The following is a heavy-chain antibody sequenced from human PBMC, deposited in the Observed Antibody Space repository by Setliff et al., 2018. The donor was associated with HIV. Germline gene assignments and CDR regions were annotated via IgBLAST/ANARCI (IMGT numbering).Heavy chain of an antibody. D-gene: IGHD3-22*01. Sequence: GGSLRLTCAASGFTFSSYWMSWVRQAPGKGLEWVANIKQDGSEKYYVDSVKGRFTISRDNAKNSLYLQMNSLRAEDTAVYYCARVYDSSGYSLSIPGYWGQGTLVTVSS. V-gene: IGHV3-7*01. CDR1: GFTFSSYW. CDR3: ARVYDSSGYSLSIPGY. J-gene: IGHJ4*01. CDR2: IKQDGSEK.